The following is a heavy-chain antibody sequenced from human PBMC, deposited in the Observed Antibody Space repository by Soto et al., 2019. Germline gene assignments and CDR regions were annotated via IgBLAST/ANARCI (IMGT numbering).Heavy chain of an antibody. V-gene: IGHV3-23*01. CDR1: GFTFYHYA. J-gene: IGHJ6*01. CDR3: AKDSTVTTSLYFYYYGFDV. D-gene: IGHD4-17*01. CDR2: VSGRGGST. Sequence: VQLLESGGGLVQPGGSLRLACTASGFTFYHYAMSWVRQAPGKGLEWVSAVSGRGGSTKYADSVKGRFTISRDNSNSTLYLQMDSLRGEDTAVYYCAKDSTVTTSLYFYYYGFDVWGQGTTVTVSS.